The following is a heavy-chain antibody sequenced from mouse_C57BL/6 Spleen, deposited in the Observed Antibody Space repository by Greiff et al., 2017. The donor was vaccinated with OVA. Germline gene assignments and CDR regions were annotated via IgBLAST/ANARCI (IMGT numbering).Heavy chain of an antibody. CDR2: ISSGGSYT. D-gene: IGHD4-1*01. Sequence: EVHLVESGGDLVKPGGSLKLSCAASGFTFSSYGMSWVRQTPDKRLEWVATISSGGSYTYYPDSVKGRFTISRDNAKNTLYLQMRSLTSEDTAMYYCARPNSSYWYFDVWGTGTTVTVSS. V-gene: IGHV5-6*01. CDR1: GFTFSSYG. CDR3: ARPNSSYWYFDV. J-gene: IGHJ1*03.